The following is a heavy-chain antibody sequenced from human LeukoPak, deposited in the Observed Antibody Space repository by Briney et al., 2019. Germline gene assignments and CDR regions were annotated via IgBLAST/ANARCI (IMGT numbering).Heavy chain of an antibody. Sequence: ASVKVSCKASGYIFTNYYMHWVRQAPGQGLEWMGTINPSGGSTTYAQKFQGRVTMTRDTSTSTVYMELSSLRAEDTAVYYCARAPKRYFDWSSMDVWGQGTTVTVSS. CDR3: ARAPKRYFDWSSMDV. J-gene: IGHJ6*02. CDR2: INPSGGST. D-gene: IGHD3-9*01. V-gene: IGHV1-46*01. CDR1: GYIFTNYY.